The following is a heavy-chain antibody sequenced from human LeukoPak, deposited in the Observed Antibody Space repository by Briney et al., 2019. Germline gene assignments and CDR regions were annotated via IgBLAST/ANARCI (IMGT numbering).Heavy chain of an antibody. D-gene: IGHD2-21*02. CDR1: GYTFTGYY. V-gene: IGHV1-2*02. J-gene: IGHJ4*02. CDR2: ISPNSGGT. Sequence: ASVKVSCKASGYTFTGYYMHWVRQAPGQGLEWMGWISPNSGGTNYAQKFQGRVTMTRDTSISTAYMELSRLRSDDTAVYYCAIAYCGGDCYGPGFDYWGQGILVTDSS. CDR3: AIAYCGGDCYGPGFDY.